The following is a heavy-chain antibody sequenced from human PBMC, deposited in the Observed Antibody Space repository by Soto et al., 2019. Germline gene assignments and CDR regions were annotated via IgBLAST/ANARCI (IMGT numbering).Heavy chain of an antibody. J-gene: IGHJ4*02. Sequence: SETLSLTCAVSGGSISSSNWWSWVRQPPGKGLEWIGEIYHSGSTNYNPSLKSRVTISVDKSKNQFSLKLSSVTAADTAVYYCARDSSLGYSGSYYFDYWGQGTLVTVSS. CDR2: IYHSGST. V-gene: IGHV4-4*02. D-gene: IGHD1-26*01. CDR3: ARDSSLGYSGSYYFDY. CDR1: GGSISSSNW.